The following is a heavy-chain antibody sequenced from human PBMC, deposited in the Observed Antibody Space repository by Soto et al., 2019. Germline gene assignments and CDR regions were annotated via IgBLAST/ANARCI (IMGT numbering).Heavy chain of an antibody. V-gene: IGHV1-69*02. J-gene: IGHJ4*02. D-gene: IGHD5-18*01. Sequence: QVQLVHSGAEVKKPGSSVKVSCKATGGTFGTYTISWVRQAPGQGLEWMGRIIPFLDITDYAQKFQGRITITADKSTTTVYMELKSLRSEDTAVYFCARDTTYWGQGTLVTVSS. CDR2: IIPFLDIT. CDR1: GGTFGTYT. CDR3: ARDTTY.